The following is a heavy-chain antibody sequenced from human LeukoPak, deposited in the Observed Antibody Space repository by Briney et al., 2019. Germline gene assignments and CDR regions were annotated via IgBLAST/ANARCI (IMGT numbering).Heavy chain of an antibody. Sequence: ASVKVSCKASRYTFTSYDLSRVRQAPGQGLEWMGWIIAYNGNTNYAQKLQGRVTTTTDTSTSTAYMELRSLRSDDTAVYYCARGGGSYGSGNQNPHPYYYYYYGMDVWGQGTTVTVSS. J-gene: IGHJ6*02. CDR3: ARGGGSYGSGNQNPHPYYYYYYGMDV. CDR2: IIAYNGNT. CDR1: RYTFTSYD. D-gene: IGHD3-10*01. V-gene: IGHV1-18*01.